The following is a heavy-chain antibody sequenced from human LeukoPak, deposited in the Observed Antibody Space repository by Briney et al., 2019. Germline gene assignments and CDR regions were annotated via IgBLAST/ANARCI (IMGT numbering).Heavy chain of an antibody. D-gene: IGHD3-16*02. CDR2: IYTSGST. J-gene: IGHJ6*03. CDR1: GGSISSGSYY. V-gene: IGHV4-61*02. Sequence: PSEALSLTCTVSGGSISSGSYYWSWIRQPAGKGLEWIGRIYTSGSTNYNPSLKSRVTISVDTSKNQFSLKPSSVTAADTAVYYCARGVWDYDYVWGSYRPRPYYYYYYMDVWGKGTTVTISS. CDR3: ARGVWDYDYVWGSYRPRPYYYYYYMDV.